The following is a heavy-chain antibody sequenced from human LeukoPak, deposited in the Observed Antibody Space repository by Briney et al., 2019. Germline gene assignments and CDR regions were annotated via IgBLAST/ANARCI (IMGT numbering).Heavy chain of an antibody. V-gene: IGHV3-23*01. D-gene: IGHD6-19*01. J-gene: IGHJ4*02. Sequence: PGGSLRLSCAASGFTFSSYWMSWVRQAPGKGLEWVSGISPSGGITYYTDSVKGRFTISRDNSKNTVSLQMNSLRAEDTAVYYCAKAGAVAGTFDYWGQGTLVTVSS. CDR2: ISPSGGIT. CDR1: GFTFSSYW. CDR3: AKAGAVAGTFDY.